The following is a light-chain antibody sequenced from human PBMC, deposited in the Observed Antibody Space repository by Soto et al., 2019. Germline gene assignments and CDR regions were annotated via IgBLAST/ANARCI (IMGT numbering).Light chain of an antibody. CDR2: EVS. CDR1: QSLLHSDGKTY. V-gene: IGKV2D-29*01. J-gene: IGKJ4*01. CDR3: MQSIQLQLT. Sequence: DIAMTQTLLALSVTPGQPASISCKASQSLLHSDGKTYLSLCLQKPGQPPHLLIYEVSHRFSGVPQSFSGRGSGTDFTLNISRVEAEDVGLYYCMQSIQLQLTFGGGTKVDIK.